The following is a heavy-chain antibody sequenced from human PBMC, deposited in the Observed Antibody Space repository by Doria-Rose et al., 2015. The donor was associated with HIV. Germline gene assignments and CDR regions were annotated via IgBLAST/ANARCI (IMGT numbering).Heavy chain of an antibody. CDR3: ARIKSSRWYHKYYFDF. D-gene: IGHD6-13*01. CDR1: GVSLSSPGMG. CDR2: TFSDDER. V-gene: IGHV2-26*01. J-gene: IGHJ4*02. Sequence: QVTLKEPGPVLVKPTETLTLTCTVSGVSLSSPGMGVSWIRQPPGKALEWLANTFSDDERSYKTSLKSRLTISRGTSKSQVVLTMTDMDPVDTATYYCARIKSSRWYHKYYFDFWGQGTLVIVSA.